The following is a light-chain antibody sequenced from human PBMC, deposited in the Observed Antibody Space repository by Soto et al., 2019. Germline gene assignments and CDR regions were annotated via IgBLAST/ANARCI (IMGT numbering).Light chain of an antibody. Sequence: ELVLSQSPATLSVSPGERATLSCRASQSVSINLAWYQQKPGQAPRLLIFDAYNRATGSPGRFSASGSGTEFTLTISSLESEDFAVYYCLQRSNWLLTFGEGTKVDIK. J-gene: IGKJ4*02. CDR1: QSVSIN. CDR3: LQRSNWLLT. V-gene: IGKV3-11*01. CDR2: DAY.